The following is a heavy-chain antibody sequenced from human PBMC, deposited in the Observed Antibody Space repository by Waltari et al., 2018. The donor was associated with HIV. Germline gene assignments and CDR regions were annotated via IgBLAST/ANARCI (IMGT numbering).Heavy chain of an antibody. CDR3: ATPIMIAFGGDDF. CDR1: GFPFSPYW. Sequence: EMQMIESGGGLVQPGGSLRLSYEAAGFPFSPYWLPSLRQVPGKGLVWVERIKSDGSSTSYADSVKGRFTVSRDNAKNTLYLQMNSLRPEDSAVYYCATPIMIAFGGDDFWGQGTLVTVSS. J-gene: IGHJ4*02. CDR2: IKSDGSST. V-gene: IGHV3-74*01. D-gene: IGHD3-16*01.